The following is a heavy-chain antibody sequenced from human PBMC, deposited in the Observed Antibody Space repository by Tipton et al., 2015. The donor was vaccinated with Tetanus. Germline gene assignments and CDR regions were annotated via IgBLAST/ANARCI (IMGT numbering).Heavy chain of an antibody. D-gene: IGHD1-26*01. CDR3: TTSGIVGSGYRVGY. Sequence: SLRLSCATSGLFFKNAWMNWVRQAPGKGLEWVGRIKNKADGGTTDYSARVKDRFSISRDDSKDTLFLQRNSLKTGDTAVYYCTTSGIVGSGYRVGYWGRGTLIVVSS. V-gene: IGHV3-15*07. J-gene: IGHJ4*02. CDR2: IKNKADGGTT. CDR1: GLFFKNAW.